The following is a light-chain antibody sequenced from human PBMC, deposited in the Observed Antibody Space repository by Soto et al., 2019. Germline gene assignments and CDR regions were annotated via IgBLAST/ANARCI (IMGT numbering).Light chain of an antibody. CDR1: SSNIGSNF. CDR2: TNN. CDR3: AAWDASLGGPKV. Sequence: QSVLTQPPSASGTPGQRVTISCSGTSSNIGSNFVYWYQQLPGTAPKLLIYTNNQRPSGVPDRFTGYTSGTSASLAISGLRSEDEADYYCAAWDASLGGPKVFGTGTKLTVL. J-gene: IGLJ1*01. V-gene: IGLV1-47*02.